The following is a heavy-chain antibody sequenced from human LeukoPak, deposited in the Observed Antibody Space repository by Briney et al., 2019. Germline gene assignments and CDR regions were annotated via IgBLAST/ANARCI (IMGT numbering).Heavy chain of an antibody. CDR1: GGSISSSSYY. CDR2: TDYSGIT. V-gene: IGHV4-39*07. D-gene: IGHD6-19*01. J-gene: IGHJ4*02. Sequence: SETLSLTCSVYGGSISSSSYYWGWIRQPPGKGLEWIGSTDYSGITDYNPSLKSRVTISLDTSKNQFSLKLSSVTAADTAVYYCVRDQWLEYFDYWGQGTLVTVSS. CDR3: VRDQWLEYFDY.